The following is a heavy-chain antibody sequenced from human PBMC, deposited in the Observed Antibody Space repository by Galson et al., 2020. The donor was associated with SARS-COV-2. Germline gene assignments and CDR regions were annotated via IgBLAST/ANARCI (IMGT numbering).Heavy chain of an antibody. D-gene: IGHD6-19*01. CDR2: IWSDENKR. V-gene: IGHV3-33*01. CDR3: ARDPPDSGWAFAW. J-gene: IGHJ4*02. Sequence: GESLKISCAASGFNFRIDAMHWVRQAPGKGLEWVAMIWSDENKRYYADSVKGRFTIARDNSQNMLSLQMNGLRVEDTAVYFCARDPPDSGWAFAWGGQGTLVTVSS. CDR1: GFNFRIDA.